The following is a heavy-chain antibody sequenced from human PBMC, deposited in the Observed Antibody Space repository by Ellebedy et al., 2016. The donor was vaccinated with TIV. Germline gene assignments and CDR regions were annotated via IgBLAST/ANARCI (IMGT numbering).Heavy chain of an antibody. J-gene: IGHJ6*02. V-gene: IGHV3-23*01. D-gene: IGHD4-17*01. CDR1: GFIFNSYV. CDR2: ISASGHRT. Sequence: PGGSLRLSCVASGFIFNSYVMSWVRQAPGKGLEWVSAISASGHRTFYADSVKGRFTISRDNSKNTLLLQMYSLRVDDTAVYYCAKARRDDYVIFGLDVWGQGTTVPVSS. CDR3: AKARRDDYVIFGLDV.